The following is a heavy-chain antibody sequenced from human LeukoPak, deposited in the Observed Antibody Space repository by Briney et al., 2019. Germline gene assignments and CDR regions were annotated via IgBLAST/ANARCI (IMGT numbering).Heavy chain of an antibody. Sequence: SETLSLTCTVSGGSISRYYWSWIRQPPGKGLEWIGYIYYSGSTNYNPSLKSRVTISVDASKNQFSLKLSSVTAADTAVYYCARRGIAARSNYYYMDVWGKGTTVTVSS. CDR3: ARRGIAARSNYYYMDV. J-gene: IGHJ6*03. D-gene: IGHD6-6*01. CDR2: IYYSGST. CDR1: GGSISRYY. V-gene: IGHV4-59*01.